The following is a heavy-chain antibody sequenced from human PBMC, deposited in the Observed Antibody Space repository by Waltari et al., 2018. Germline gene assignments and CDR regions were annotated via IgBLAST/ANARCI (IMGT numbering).Heavy chain of an antibody. D-gene: IGHD2-2*01. V-gene: IGHV1-8*01. CDR2: KNPNSGHT. CDR3: ATVGDCSSTSCYGCFDP. J-gene: IGHJ5*02. CDR1: GYAFPSYD. Sequence: QVQLVQSGAEVKKPGASVKVSCKASGYAFPSYDINWVRQATGQGLEWMGWKNPNSGHTGYAQKFKGRVTMTRNTSISTAYMELGSLGSEDTAGYYCATVGDCSSTSCYGCFDPWGQGTLVTVSS.